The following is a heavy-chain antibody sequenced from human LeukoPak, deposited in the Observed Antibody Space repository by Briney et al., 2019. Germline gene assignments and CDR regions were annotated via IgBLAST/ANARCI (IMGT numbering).Heavy chain of an antibody. CDR2: ISSSSSTI. J-gene: IGHJ4*02. Sequence: QPGGSLLLSCAASGFTFSSYSMNWVRQAPGKGVEWVSYISSSSSTIYYADSVKGRFTISRDNAKNSLYLQMNSLRAEDTAVYYCARVPPYCTNGVCYTTLDYWGQGTLVTVSS. CDR3: ARVPPYCTNGVCYTTLDY. V-gene: IGHV3-48*01. D-gene: IGHD2-8*01. CDR1: GFTFSSYS.